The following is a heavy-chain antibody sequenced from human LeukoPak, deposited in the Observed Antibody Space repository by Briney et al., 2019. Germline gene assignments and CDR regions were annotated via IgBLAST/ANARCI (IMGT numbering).Heavy chain of an antibody. CDR2: IKPDGSEK. CDR1: GFTFSTSW. V-gene: IGHV3-7*01. Sequence: GGSLRLSCAASGFTFSTSWMSWVRQAPGKGLEWVANIKPDGSEKYYVDSVKGRLTISRDNAKNSLYLQMNSLRAEDTAVYYCVREGSYYDSSGYYYVYYFDYWGQGTLVTVSS. D-gene: IGHD3-22*01. J-gene: IGHJ4*02. CDR3: VREGSYYDSSGYYYVYYFDY.